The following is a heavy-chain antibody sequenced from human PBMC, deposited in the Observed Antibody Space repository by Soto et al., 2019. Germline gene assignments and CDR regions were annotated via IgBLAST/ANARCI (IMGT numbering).Heavy chain of an antibody. Sequence: QVQLVQSGTEVKKPGASVKVSCKASGYTFTNYGITWVRQAPGQGLEWMGWISADNGVTNYAQKLQGRVTMTTDTATSTGYMELTNLRSDDTAVYYCARRGVLPDYWGQGTLVTVSS. CDR1: GYTFTNYG. J-gene: IGHJ4*02. D-gene: IGHD3-10*01. CDR3: ARRGVLPDY. V-gene: IGHV1-18*01. CDR2: ISADNGVT.